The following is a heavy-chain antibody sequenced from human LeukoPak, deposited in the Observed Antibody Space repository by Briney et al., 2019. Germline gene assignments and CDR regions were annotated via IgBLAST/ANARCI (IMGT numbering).Heavy chain of an antibody. Sequence: SETLSLTCAVYGGSSSGYYWSWIRQPPGKGLEWIGEINQSGSTNQNPSLKSRVTISIDTSKNQFSLKLSSVTAADTAVYYCARGYGSGSYFVYWGQGTLVTVSS. V-gene: IGHV4-34*01. D-gene: IGHD3-10*01. CDR1: GGSSSGYY. J-gene: IGHJ4*02. CDR2: INQSGST. CDR3: ARGYGSGSYFVY.